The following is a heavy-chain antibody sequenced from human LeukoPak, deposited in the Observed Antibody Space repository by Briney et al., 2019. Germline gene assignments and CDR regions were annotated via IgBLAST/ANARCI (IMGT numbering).Heavy chain of an antibody. D-gene: IGHD3-10*01. CDR3: ARGGQYGSGSYYTYYYYGMDV. CDR2: IYTSGCT. Sequence: SETLSLTCTVSGGSISSYYWSWIRQPAGKGLEWIGRIYTSGCTNYNPSLKSRVTMSVDTSKNQFSLKLSSVTAADTAVYYCARGGQYGSGSYYTYYYYGMDVWGQGTTVTVSS. CDR1: GGSISSYY. V-gene: IGHV4-4*07. J-gene: IGHJ6*02.